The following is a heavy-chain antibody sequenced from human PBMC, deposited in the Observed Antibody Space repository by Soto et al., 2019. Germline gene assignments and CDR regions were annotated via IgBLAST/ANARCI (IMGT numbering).Heavy chain of an antibody. J-gene: IGHJ3*02. CDR1: GGSFFSHY. V-gene: IGHV4-59*11. Sequence: PSETLSLTCPVSGGSFFSHYWGWIRQPPGKGLEYIGYIYYSGSTNYNPSLKSRVTISVDMYREQFSLKLTSVTAADTAVYYCARGHNLGGSTFDIWGQGTSVTVSS. CDR2: IYYSGST. D-gene: IGHD3-16*01. CDR3: ARGHNLGGSTFDI.